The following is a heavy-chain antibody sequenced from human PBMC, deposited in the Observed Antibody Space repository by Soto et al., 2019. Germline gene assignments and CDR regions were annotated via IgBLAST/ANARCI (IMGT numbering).Heavy chain of an antibody. Sequence: ASVKVSCKASGYTFTGYYMHWVRQAPGQGLEWMGWINPNSGGTNYAQKFQGWVTMTRDTSISTAYMELSRLRSDDTAVYYCARVRDYYGSGSYSPGMDVWGQGTTVIGSS. V-gene: IGHV1-2*04. J-gene: IGHJ6*02. D-gene: IGHD3-10*01. CDR3: ARVRDYYGSGSYSPGMDV. CDR2: INPNSGGT. CDR1: GYTFTGYY.